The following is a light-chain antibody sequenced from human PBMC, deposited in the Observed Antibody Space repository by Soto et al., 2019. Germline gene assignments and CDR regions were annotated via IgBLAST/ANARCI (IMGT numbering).Light chain of an antibody. CDR3: LQDFNYPPT. V-gene: IGKV1-6*01. J-gene: IGKJ1*01. CDR1: EGIRND. CDR2: GAS. Sequence: AIQMTQSPSSLSASVGDRVTITCRASEGIRNDLGWYQQKPGKAPKLLIFGASTLQSGVPSRFSGSGSGTEFTLTISSLQPEDFAAYYCLQDFNYPPTFGQGTKVEIK.